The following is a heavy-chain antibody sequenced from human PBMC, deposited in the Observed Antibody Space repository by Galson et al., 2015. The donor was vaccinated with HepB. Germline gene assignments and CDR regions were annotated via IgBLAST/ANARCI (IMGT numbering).Heavy chain of an antibody. V-gene: IGHV3-11*01. CDR1: GFTFSDYY. CDR3: ARAVRLGITMVRGLSMDV. CDR2: ISSSGSTI. Sequence: SLRLSCAASGFTFSDYYMSWIRQAPGKGLEWVSYISSSGSTIYYADSVKGRFTISRDNAKNSLYLQMNSLRAEDTAVYYCARAVRLGITMVRGLSMDVWGQGTTVTVSS. J-gene: IGHJ6*02. D-gene: IGHD3-10*01.